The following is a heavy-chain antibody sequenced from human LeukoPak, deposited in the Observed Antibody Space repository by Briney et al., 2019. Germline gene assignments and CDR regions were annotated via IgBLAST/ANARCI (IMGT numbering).Heavy chain of an antibody. CDR2: ISYDGRNE. Sequence: PGRSLRLSCVASGFTFSDYGMLWVRQPPGKGLEWVAVISYDGRNEHYADSVKGRFTISRDNTKNTVFLQMNTLRTEDTAVYFCAKDKPIDYWGRGTLVTVSS. CDR3: AKDKPIDY. V-gene: IGHV3-30*18. J-gene: IGHJ4*02. CDR1: GFTFSDYG. D-gene: IGHD1-14*01.